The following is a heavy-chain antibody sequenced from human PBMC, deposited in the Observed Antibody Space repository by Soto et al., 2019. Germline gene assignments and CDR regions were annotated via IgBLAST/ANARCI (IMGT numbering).Heavy chain of an antibody. V-gene: IGHV1-2*02. CDR2: INPNSGGT. CDR3: ARGRELLYLFDY. Sequence: ASVKVSCKASGYTFTGYYMHWVRQAPGQGLEWMGWINPNSGGTNYAQKFQGRVTMTRDTSISTAYMELSRLRSDDTAVYYRARGRELLYLFDYWGQGTLVTVSS. D-gene: IGHD1-26*01. CDR1: GYTFTGYY. J-gene: IGHJ4*02.